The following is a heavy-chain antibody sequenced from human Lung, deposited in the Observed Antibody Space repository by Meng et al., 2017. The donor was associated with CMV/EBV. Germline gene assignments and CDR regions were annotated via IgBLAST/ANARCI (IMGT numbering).Heavy chain of an antibody. V-gene: IGHV4-39*07. J-gene: IGHJ4*02. D-gene: IGHD1-1*01. CDR1: GGSISSSTYY. Sequence: PLKDAGSGPVRPAETLALSCPFSGGSISSSTYYLAWILQPTGKGLEWIGSLYDSGSTYYYPSLKSRVTISVDTSKTYFSLKLRSVTAADTAVYDCARDLEYWGQGTLVTVSS. CDR2: LYDSGST. CDR3: ARDLEY.